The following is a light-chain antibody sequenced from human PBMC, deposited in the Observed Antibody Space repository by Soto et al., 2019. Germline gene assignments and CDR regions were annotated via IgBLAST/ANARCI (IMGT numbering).Light chain of an antibody. CDR3: LQDYSYPYT. Sequence: AIQMTQSPSSLSASVGDRVTITCRASQAIRNDLGWYQQKPGKAPKLLIDGASSLQSGVPSRFSGSGSCTDFNLNIRSLQPEEFATYYCLQDYSYPYTFGQGTKLEIK. J-gene: IGKJ2*01. CDR1: QAIRND. CDR2: GAS. V-gene: IGKV1-6*02.